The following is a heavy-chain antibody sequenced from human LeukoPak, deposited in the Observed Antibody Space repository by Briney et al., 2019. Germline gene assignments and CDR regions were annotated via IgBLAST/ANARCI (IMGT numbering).Heavy chain of an antibody. V-gene: IGHV4-39*07. J-gene: IGHJ6*03. Sequence: PSETLSLTCTVSGGSISSSSYYWGWIRQPPGKGLEWIGSIYYSGSTYYNPSLKSRVTISVDTSKNQFSLKLSSVTAADTAVYYCARGYYSSSYYYYYYMDVWGKGTTVTVSS. CDR2: IYYSGST. CDR3: ARGYYSSSYYYYYYMDV. CDR1: GGSISSSSYY. D-gene: IGHD6-6*01.